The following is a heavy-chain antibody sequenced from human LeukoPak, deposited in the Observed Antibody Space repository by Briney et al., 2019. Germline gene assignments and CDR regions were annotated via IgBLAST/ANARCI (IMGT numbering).Heavy chain of an antibody. Sequence: PSQTLSLTCTVSGGSISSGSYYWSWIRQPAGKGLEWIGRIYTSGSTNYNPSLKSRVTISVDTSKNQFSLKLSSVTAADTAVYYCASQYSSGWYGWRNAFDIWGQGTMVTVSS. CDR2: IYTSGST. D-gene: IGHD6-19*01. CDR3: ASQYSSGWYGWRNAFDI. V-gene: IGHV4-61*02. J-gene: IGHJ3*02. CDR1: GGSISSGSYY.